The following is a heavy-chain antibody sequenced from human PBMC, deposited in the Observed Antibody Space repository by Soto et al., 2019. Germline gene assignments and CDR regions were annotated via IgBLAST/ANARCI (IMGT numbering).Heavy chain of an antibody. CDR2: ISSSSSYI. J-gene: IGHJ5*02. D-gene: IGHD3-22*01. V-gene: IGHV3-21*01. Sequence: PGGSLRLSCAASGFTFSSYSMNGVRQAPGKGLEWVSSISSSSSYIYYADSVKGRFTISRDNAKNSLYLQMNSLKAEDTAVYYCARARYYYASSGYYHWGQGTLVTVSS. CDR1: GFTFSSYS. CDR3: ARARYYYASSGYYH.